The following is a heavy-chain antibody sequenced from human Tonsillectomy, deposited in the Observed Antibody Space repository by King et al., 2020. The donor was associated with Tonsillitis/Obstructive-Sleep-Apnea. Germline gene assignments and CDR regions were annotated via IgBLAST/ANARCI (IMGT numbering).Heavy chain of an antibody. CDR3: ARESMGIDAFDI. J-gene: IGHJ3*02. D-gene: IGHD2/OR15-2a*01. V-gene: IGHV1-2*04. CDR2: INPKSGGT. Sequence: QLVQSGAEVKKPGASVKGSCKASGYTFTGYYMHWVRQAPGQGLEWMGWINPKSGGTNYAQKFQGWVTLTRDTSISTAYMGLSRLRSDDTAVYYCARESMGIDAFDIWGQGTMVTVSS. CDR1: GYTFTGYY.